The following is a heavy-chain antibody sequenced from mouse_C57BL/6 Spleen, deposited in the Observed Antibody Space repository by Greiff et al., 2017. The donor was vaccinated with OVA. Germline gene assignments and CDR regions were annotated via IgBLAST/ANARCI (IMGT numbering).Heavy chain of an antibody. CDR2: IHPNSGST. CDR3: ARRNITTVAWYFDV. CDR1: GYTFTSYW. D-gene: IGHD1-1*01. V-gene: IGHV1-64*01. Sequence: QVQLQQPGAELVKPGASVKLSCKASGYTFTSYWMHWVKQRPGQGLEWIGMIHPNSGSTNYNEKFKSKATLTVDKSSSTAYMQLRSLTSEDSAVYYCARRNITTVAWYFDVWGTGTTVTVSS. J-gene: IGHJ1*03.